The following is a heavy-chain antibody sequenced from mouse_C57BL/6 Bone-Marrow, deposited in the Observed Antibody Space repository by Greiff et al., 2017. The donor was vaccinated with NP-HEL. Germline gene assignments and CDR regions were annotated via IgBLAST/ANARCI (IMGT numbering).Heavy chain of an antibody. J-gene: IGHJ1*03. CDR3: ARDGYYSSWYFDV. CDR2: INPNNGGT. Sequence: VQLQQSGPELVKPGASVKISCKASGYTFTDYYMNWVKQSHGKSLEWIGDINPNNGGTSYNQKFKGKATLTVDTSSSTAYMELRSLTSEDSAVYYCARDGYYSSWYFDVWGTGTTVTVSS. D-gene: IGHD2-3*01. V-gene: IGHV1-26*01. CDR1: GYTFTDYY.